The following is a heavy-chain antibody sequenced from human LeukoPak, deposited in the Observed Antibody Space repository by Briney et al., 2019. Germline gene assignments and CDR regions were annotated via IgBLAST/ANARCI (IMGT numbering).Heavy chain of an antibody. J-gene: IGHJ4*02. Sequence: SETLSLTCTVSGGSISSYYWSWIRQPPGKGLEWIGEIYHSGSTNYNPSLKSRVTISVDKSKNQFSLKLSSVTAADTAVYYCRGSGSYYLDYWGQGTLVTVSS. V-gene: IGHV4-59*12. D-gene: IGHD3-10*01. CDR1: GGSISSYY. CDR2: IYHSGST. CDR3: RGSGSYYLDY.